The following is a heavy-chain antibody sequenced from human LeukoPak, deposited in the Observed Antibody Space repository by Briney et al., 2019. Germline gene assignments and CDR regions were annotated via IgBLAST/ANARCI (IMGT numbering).Heavy chain of an antibody. D-gene: IGHD4-11*01. CDR2: IKSKSDGGAT. J-gene: IGHJ4*02. V-gene: IGHV3-15*05. Sequence: GGSLRLSCAASGFTFKNAWMSWVRQAPGKGLEWVGRIKSKSDGGATDYAAPVKGRFTISRDDARNTLYLQMNSLKTEDTAVYYCSPDLYSKYKGYFDYWGQGTLVTVSS. CDR1: GFTFKNAW. CDR3: SPDLYSKYKGYFDY.